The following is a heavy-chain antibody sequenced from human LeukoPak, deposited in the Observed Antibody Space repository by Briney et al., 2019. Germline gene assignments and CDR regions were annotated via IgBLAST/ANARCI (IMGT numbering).Heavy chain of an antibody. Sequence: ASVKVSCKASGYTFTGYYMHWVRQAPGQGLEWMVWINPNSGGTNYAQKFPGRVTMTRDTSISTAYMELSRLRSDDTAVYYCARDRYSSGWSTYYYYYGMDVWGQGTTVTVSS. CDR3: ARDRYSSGWSTYYYYYGMDV. D-gene: IGHD6-19*01. J-gene: IGHJ6*02. V-gene: IGHV1-2*02. CDR1: GYTFTGYY. CDR2: INPNSGGT.